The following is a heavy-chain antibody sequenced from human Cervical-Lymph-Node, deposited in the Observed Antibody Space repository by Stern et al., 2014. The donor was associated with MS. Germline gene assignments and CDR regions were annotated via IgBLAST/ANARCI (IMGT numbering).Heavy chain of an antibody. V-gene: IGHV4-61*02. CDR1: GGSISSSGYY. D-gene: IGHD1-26*01. CDR2: IHDSGRT. J-gene: IGHJ5*02. CDR3: ATTRWDLFTWNWFDP. Sequence: QVQLVESGPGLVKPSQTLSLTCTVSGGSISSSGYYWSWIRQPADKGLEWIGRIHDSGRTYYKPSLKRRVTISMDTAKTPFFLKLTSGTAADTAVYYCATTRWDLFTWNWFDPWGQGTLVTVSS.